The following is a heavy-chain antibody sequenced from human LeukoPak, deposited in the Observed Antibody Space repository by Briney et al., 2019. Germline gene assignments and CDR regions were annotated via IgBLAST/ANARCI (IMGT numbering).Heavy chain of an antibody. J-gene: IGHJ4*02. D-gene: IGHD3-10*01. Sequence: SQTLSLTCAVSGGSISSGGYSWSWIRQPPGKGLEWIGYIYHSGSTYYNPSLKSRVTISVDRSKNQFSLKLSSVTAAGTAVYYCARHPELLWFGEPPYYFDYWGQGTLVTVSS. V-gene: IGHV4-30-2*01. CDR2: IYHSGST. CDR3: ARHPELLWFGEPPYYFDY. CDR1: GGSISSGGYS.